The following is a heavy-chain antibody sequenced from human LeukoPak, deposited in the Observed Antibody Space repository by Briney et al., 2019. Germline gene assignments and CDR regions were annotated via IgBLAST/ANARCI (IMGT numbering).Heavy chain of an antibody. Sequence: SETLSLTCTVSGGSISSYYWSWIRQPAGKGLEWIGRIHTSGSTNYNPSLKSRVTMSVDTSKNQFSLKLSSVTAADTAVYYCARDWAGYSSSWTMSYFDYWGQGTLVTVSS. CDR1: GGSISSYY. J-gene: IGHJ4*02. CDR3: ARDWAGYSSSWTMSYFDY. V-gene: IGHV4-4*07. CDR2: IHTSGST. D-gene: IGHD6-13*01.